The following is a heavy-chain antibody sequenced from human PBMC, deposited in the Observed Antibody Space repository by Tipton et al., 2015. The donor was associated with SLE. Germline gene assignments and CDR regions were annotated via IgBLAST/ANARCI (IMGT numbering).Heavy chain of an antibody. V-gene: IGHV3-30*03. Sequence: RSLRLSCAASGFTVSSYGMHWIRQVPGKGLEWVAVISYDGSNKYYADSVKGRFIISRDDSKNTLFLQMNSLGAEDTAVYYCARESKWELFHYFDSWGQGTLVTVSA. D-gene: IGHD3-10*01. CDR3: ARESKWELFHYFDS. CDR2: ISYDGSNK. J-gene: IGHJ4*02. CDR1: GFTVSSYG.